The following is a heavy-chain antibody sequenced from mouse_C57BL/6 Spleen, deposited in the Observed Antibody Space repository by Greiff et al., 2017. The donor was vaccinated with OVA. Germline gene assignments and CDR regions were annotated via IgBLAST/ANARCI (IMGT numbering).Heavy chain of an antibody. Sequence: QVQLKESGPGLVQPSQSLSITRTVSGFSLTSYGVHWVRQSPGKGLEWLGVLWSGGSTDYNAAFISRQSISKDNSKSQVFFKMSSLQADDTAIYYCARTDGYYFYWYFDVWGTGTTVTVSS. CDR2: LWSGGST. J-gene: IGHJ1*03. CDR3: ARTDGYYFYWYFDV. D-gene: IGHD2-3*01. CDR1: GFSLTSYG. V-gene: IGHV2-2*01.